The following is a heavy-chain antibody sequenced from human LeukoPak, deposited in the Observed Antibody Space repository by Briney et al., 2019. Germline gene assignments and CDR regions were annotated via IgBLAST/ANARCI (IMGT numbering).Heavy chain of an antibody. CDR2: ISGSGGST. CDR1: GFTFSNYG. D-gene: IGHD2-15*01. Sequence: PGGSLRLSCAASGFTFSNYGLSWVRQAPGKGLEWVSAISGSGGSTYYADSVKGRFTISRDNSKNTLYLQMNSLRAEDTAVYYCAKDRDIGDYFDYWGQGTLVTVSS. CDR3: AKDRDIGDYFDY. J-gene: IGHJ4*02. V-gene: IGHV3-23*01.